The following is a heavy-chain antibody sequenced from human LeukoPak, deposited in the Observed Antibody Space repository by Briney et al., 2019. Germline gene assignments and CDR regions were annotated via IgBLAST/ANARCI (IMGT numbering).Heavy chain of an antibody. CDR3: ARVLSRQQLDY. V-gene: IGHV4-39*07. Sequence: SETLSLTCTVSGGSISSGGHFWGWIRQPPGKGLEWIGSIYYSGSTYYNPSLKSRVTISVDTSKSQFSLKLSSVTAADTAVYYCARVLSRQQLDYWGQGTLVTVSS. CDR1: GGSISSGGHF. J-gene: IGHJ4*02. D-gene: IGHD6-13*01. CDR2: IYYSGST.